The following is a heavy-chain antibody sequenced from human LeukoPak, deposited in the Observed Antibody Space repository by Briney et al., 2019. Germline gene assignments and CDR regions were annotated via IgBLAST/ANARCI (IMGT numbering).Heavy chain of an antibody. CDR1: GFTFSSYW. CDR2: IKQDGSEK. J-gene: IGHJ4*02. D-gene: IGHD2-8*01. Sequence: PGGSLRLSCAASGFTFSSYWMSWARQAPGKGLEWVANIKQDGSEKYYVDSVKGRFTISRDNAKNSLYLQMNSLRAEDTAVYYCARDSTLMVYRPFDYWGQGTLVTVSS. CDR3: ARDSTLMVYRPFDY. V-gene: IGHV3-7*01.